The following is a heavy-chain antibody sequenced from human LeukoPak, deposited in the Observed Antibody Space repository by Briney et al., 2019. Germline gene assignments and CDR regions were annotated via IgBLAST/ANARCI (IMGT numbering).Heavy chain of an antibody. CDR3: AKDSSSWYTYYYYMDV. CDR1: GFTFSSYW. V-gene: IGHV3-74*01. J-gene: IGHJ6*03. CDR2: INTDGSST. D-gene: IGHD6-13*01. Sequence: GGSLRLSCAASGFTFSSYWMHWVRQAPGKGLVWVSRINTDGSSTSYADSVKGRFTISRDNAKNTLYLQMNSLRAEDTAVYYCAKDSSSWYTYYYYMDVWGKGTTVTVSS.